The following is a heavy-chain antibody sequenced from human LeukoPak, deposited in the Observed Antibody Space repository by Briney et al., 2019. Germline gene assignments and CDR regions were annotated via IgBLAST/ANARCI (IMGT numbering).Heavy chain of an antibody. D-gene: IGHD2-2*01. CDR3: ARDLGYCSSTSCTNWFDP. V-gene: IGHV3-74*01. Sequence: PGGSLRLSCAASGFTFSSYWMHWVRQAPGKGLVWVSRINSDGSSTGYADSVKGRFTISRDNAKNTLYLQMNSLRAEDTAVYYCARDLGYCSSTSCTNWFDPWGQGTLVTVSS. J-gene: IGHJ5*02. CDR1: GFTFSSYW. CDR2: INSDGSST.